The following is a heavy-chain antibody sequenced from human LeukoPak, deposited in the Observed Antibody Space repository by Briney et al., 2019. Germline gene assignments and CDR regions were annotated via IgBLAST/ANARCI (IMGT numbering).Heavy chain of an antibody. CDR3: AKDNYDYGDYDGGDY. J-gene: IGHJ4*02. V-gene: IGHV3-30*02. Sequence: GGSLRLSCAASGFTFSSYGMHWVRQAPGKGLEWVAFIRYDGSNKYYADSVKGRFTISGDNSKNTLYLQMNSLRVEDTAVYYCAKDNYDYGDYDGGDYWGQGTLVTVSS. CDR1: GFTFSSYG. D-gene: IGHD4-17*01. CDR2: IRYDGSNK.